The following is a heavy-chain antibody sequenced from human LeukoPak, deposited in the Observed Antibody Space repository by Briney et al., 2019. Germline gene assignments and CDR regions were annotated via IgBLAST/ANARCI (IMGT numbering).Heavy chain of an antibody. CDR1: GGSFSSTSYY. J-gene: IGHJ6*02. Sequence: SETLSLTCTVSGGSFSSTSYYWGWIRQSPGKGPEWIGSIYYSGSTYYNPSLKSRVTISVDTSKNQFSLKLSSVTAADTAVYHCARLSSPPTYYYYYGMDVWGQGTTVTVSS. CDR3: ARLSSPPTYYYYYGMDV. V-gene: IGHV4-39*01. D-gene: IGHD2-2*01. CDR2: IYYSGST.